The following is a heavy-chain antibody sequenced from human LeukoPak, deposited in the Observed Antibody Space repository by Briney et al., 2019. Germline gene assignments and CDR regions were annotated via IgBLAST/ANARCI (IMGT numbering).Heavy chain of an antibody. V-gene: IGHV3-20*04. Sequence: PGGSLRLSCAASGFTFDDYAMHWVRQAPGKGLEWVSGINWNGGSTGYADSVKGRFTISRDNAKNSLYLQMNSLRAEDTAVYYCARGRAHGMDVWGQGTTVTVSS. J-gene: IGHJ6*02. CDR2: INWNGGST. CDR1: GFTFDDYA. CDR3: ARGRAHGMDV.